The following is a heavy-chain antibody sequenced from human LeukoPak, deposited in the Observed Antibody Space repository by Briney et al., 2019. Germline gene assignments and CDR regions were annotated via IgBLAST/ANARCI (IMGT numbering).Heavy chain of an antibody. V-gene: IGHV3-48*03. CDR2: ISSSGTTI. D-gene: IGHD1-26*01. J-gene: IGHJ4*02. Sequence: PGGSLRLSCAASGFTFNGYDMNWVRQAPGKGLEWVSYISSSGTTIYYADSVRGRFTISRDNAKNSLYLQMNSLRAEDTAVYYCARGGSFFVYWGQGTLVTVSS. CDR3: ARGGSFFVY. CDR1: GFTFNGYD.